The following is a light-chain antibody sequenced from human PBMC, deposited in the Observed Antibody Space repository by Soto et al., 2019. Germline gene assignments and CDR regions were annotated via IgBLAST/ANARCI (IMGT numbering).Light chain of an antibody. V-gene: IGKV3-20*01. J-gene: IGKJ4*01. Sequence: EIVLTQSPGTLSLSPGERVTFSCRASQSVSSNYLAWYQQKPGQAPRLLIYSASSRATGIPDRFSGSGYGTDFSLTISRLEPEDFAVYYCQQYGGSPRVNFGRGTKVEIK. CDR1: QSVSSNY. CDR2: SAS. CDR3: QQYGGSPRVN.